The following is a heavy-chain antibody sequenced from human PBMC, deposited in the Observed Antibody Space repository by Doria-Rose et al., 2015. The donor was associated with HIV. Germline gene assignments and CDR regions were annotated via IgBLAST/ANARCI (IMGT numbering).Heavy chain of an antibody. CDR3: ARIKSSRWYHKYYVDF. Sequence: TLKESGPVLVKPTETLTLTCTVSGVSLSSPGMGVSWIRQPPGKALEWLANIFSDDERSYKTSLKSRLTISRRTSRSQVVLTVTDMDPVDTATYYCARIKSSRWYHKYYVDFWGQGTLVIVSA. CDR2: IFSDDER. D-gene: IGHD6-13*01. J-gene: IGHJ4*02. V-gene: IGHV2-26*01. CDR1: GVSLSSPGMG.